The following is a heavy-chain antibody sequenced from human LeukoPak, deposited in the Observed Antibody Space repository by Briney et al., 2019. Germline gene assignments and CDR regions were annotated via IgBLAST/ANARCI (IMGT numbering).Heavy chain of an antibody. D-gene: IGHD3-10*01. CDR1: GGSISSGSYY. V-gene: IGHV4-61*02. CDR2: IYTSGST. J-gene: IGHJ3*02. Sequence: PSETLSLTCTVSGGSISSGSYYWSWIRQPAGKGLEWIGRIYTSGSTNYNPSLKSRVTVSVDTSKNQFSLKLSSVTAADTAVYYCATYSIWFGESNPVMVAFDIWGQGTMVTVSS. CDR3: ATYSIWFGESNPVMVAFDI.